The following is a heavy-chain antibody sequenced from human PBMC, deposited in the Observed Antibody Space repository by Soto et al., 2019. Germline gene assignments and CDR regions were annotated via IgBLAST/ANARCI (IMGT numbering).Heavy chain of an antibody. CDR3: TRDLEYLLIEDVFAF. V-gene: IGHV1-3*01. Sequence: ASVKVSCKASGFVFSGFGLHWVRQAPGERLEWMGWINPANGNTKYGPEFQGRVIISLDTSADIVYMEVRSLRSEDTAVYYCTRDLEYLLIEDVFAFSAQCPTVTV. D-gene: IGHD1-1*01. CDR2: INPANGNT. J-gene: IGHJ3*01. CDR1: GFVFSGFG.